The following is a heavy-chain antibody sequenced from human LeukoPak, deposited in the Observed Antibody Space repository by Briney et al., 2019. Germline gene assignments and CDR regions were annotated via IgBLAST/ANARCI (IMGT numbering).Heavy chain of an antibody. V-gene: IGHV3-23*01. CDR2: ISGGST. J-gene: IGHJ4*02. Sequence: PGGSLRLSCAASGFTFSSYSMNWVRQAPGKGLEWVSGISGGSTYYADSVKGRFTISRDNSKNTLCLQMDSLRAEDTAVYYCAKAAGSGSQNPFDFWGQGTLVTVSS. D-gene: IGHD3-10*01. CDR1: GFTFSSYS. CDR3: AKAAGSGSQNPFDF.